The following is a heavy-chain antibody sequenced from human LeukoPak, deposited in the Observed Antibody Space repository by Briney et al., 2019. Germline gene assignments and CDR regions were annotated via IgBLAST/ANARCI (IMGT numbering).Heavy chain of an antibody. V-gene: IGHV3-23*01. CDR3: AKDFTPDGIWDIDY. CDR1: GFTFSKYP. Sequence: GGSRRLSCVASGFTFSKYPMSWVGQAPGTGLEWVAGIYGGGSASTVYAESVKGRLTISRDNSKNTLYLQMNSLRDEDTAIYYCAKDFTPDGIWDIDYWGQGTLITVSS. J-gene: IGHJ4*02. CDR2: IYGGGSAST. D-gene: IGHD1-14*01.